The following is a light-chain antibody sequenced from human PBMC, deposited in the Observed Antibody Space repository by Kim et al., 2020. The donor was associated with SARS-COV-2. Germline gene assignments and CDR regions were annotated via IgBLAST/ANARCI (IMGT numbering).Light chain of an antibody. CDR1: QLGDKY. CDR3: QAWDRNSVL. V-gene: IGLV3-1*01. Sequence: SYELTQPPLVSVSPGQTANISCSGDQLGDKYACWYHQKAGQSTVVVIYQDSRRPSGIPERFPGSNSGNTATLTLSGTQALDDADFYCQAWDRNSVLFGVG. J-gene: IGLJ2*01. CDR2: QDS.